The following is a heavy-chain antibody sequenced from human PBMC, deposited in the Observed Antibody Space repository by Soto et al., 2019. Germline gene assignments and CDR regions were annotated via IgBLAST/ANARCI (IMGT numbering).Heavy chain of an antibody. CDR2: IIPIFGTA. Sequence: QGELVQSGAEVKKPESSVKVSCKASGGTFSSYAISWVRQAPGQGLEWMGGIIPIFGTANYAQKFQGRVTITADESTSTAYMELSSLRSEDTAVYYCARDPGVTTSEVRGGMDVWGQGTTVTVSS. CDR3: ARDPGVTTSEVRGGMDV. D-gene: IGHD4-17*01. J-gene: IGHJ6*02. V-gene: IGHV1-69*01. CDR1: GGTFSSYA.